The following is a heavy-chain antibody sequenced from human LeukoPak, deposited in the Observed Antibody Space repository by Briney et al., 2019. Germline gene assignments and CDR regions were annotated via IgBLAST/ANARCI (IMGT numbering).Heavy chain of an antibody. V-gene: IGHV4-34*01. Sequence: SETLSLTCAVYGGSFSGYYWSWIRQPPGKGLEWIGEINHSGSTNYNPSPKSRVTISVDTSKNQFSLKLSSVTAADTAVYYCATGVSIAALKPFDYWGQGTLVTVSS. J-gene: IGHJ4*02. CDR1: GGSFSGYY. D-gene: IGHD6-6*01. CDR3: ATGVSIAALKPFDY. CDR2: INHSGST.